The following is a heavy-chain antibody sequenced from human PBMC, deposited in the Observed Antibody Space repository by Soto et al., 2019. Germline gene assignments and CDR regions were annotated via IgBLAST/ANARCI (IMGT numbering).Heavy chain of an antibody. CDR1: GFTFSSYW. V-gene: IGHV3-7*01. J-gene: IGHJ3*02. Sequence: GGSLRLSCAASGFTFSSYWMSWVRQAPGKGLEWVANIKQDGSEKYYVDSVKGRFTISRDNAKNSLYLQMNSLRAEDTAVYYCARVPYYYDSSGYDAFDIWGQGTMVTVSS. CDR3: ARVPYYYDSSGYDAFDI. D-gene: IGHD3-22*01. CDR2: IKQDGSEK.